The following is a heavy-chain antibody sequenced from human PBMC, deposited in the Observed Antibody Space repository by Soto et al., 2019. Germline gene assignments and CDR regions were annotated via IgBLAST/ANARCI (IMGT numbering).Heavy chain of an antibody. CDR2: IIPILGIA. Sequence: QVQLVQSGAAVKKPGSSVKVSCKASGGTFSSYTISWVRQAPGQGLEWMGRIIPILGIANYAQKFQGRVTITADKSTSTAYMELSSLRSEDTAVYYCAREGSVVTVAFDIWGQGTMVTVSS. V-gene: IGHV1-69*08. D-gene: IGHD2-15*01. CDR1: GGTFSSYT. J-gene: IGHJ3*02. CDR3: AREGSVVTVAFDI.